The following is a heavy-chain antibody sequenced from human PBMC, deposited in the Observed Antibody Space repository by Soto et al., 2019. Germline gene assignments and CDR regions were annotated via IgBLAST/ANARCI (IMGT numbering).Heavy chain of an antibody. J-gene: IGHJ6*03. CDR2: ISYDGSNK. D-gene: IGHD1-1*01. Sequence: GGSLRLSCAASGFTFSSYGMHWVRQAPGKGLEWVAVISYDGSNKYYADSVKGRFTISRDNSKNTLYLQMNSLRAEDTAVYYCAKGLGQGNWNLYYYYYYMDVWGKGTTVTVSS. CDR3: AKGLGQGNWNLYYYYYYMDV. CDR1: GFTFSSYG. V-gene: IGHV3-30*18.